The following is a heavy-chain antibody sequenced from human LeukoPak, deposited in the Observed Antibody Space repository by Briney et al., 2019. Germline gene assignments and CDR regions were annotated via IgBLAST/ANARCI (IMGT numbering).Heavy chain of an antibody. Sequence: GGSLRLSCAASGFTFSSDGMHWVRQALGEGLEWVAVISYDGSHKYYADTVKGRFTISRDNSKNTLYLQMNSLRAEDTAVYYCAKDRGADLDDAFDIWGQGTMVTVSS. CDR3: AKDRGADLDDAFDI. CDR1: GFTFSSDG. D-gene: IGHD1-26*01. J-gene: IGHJ3*02. V-gene: IGHV3-30*18. CDR2: ISYDGSHK.